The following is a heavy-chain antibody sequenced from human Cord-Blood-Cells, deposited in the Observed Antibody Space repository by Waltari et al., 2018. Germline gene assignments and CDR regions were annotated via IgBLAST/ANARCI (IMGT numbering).Heavy chain of an antibody. CDR3: AREGHSSGWSFDY. J-gene: IGHJ4*02. D-gene: IGHD6-19*01. Sequence: EVQLVESGGGLIQPGGSLRLSSGADGFPVIANCMRWVRQAPGKGLEWVSVIYSGGSTYYADSVKGRFTISRDNSKNTLYLQMNSLRAEDTAVYYCAREGHSSGWSFDYWGQGTLVTVSS. CDR1: GFPVIANC. CDR2: IYSGGST. V-gene: IGHV3-53*01.